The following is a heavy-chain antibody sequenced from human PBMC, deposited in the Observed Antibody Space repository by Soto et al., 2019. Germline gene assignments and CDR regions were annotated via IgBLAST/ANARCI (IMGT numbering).Heavy chain of an antibody. J-gene: IGHJ3*02. CDR1: GFSFSTSE. CDR3: APRKFGSFNIAAFEI. D-gene: IGHD3-16*01. Sequence: PGGSLRLSCAASGFSFSTSEMNWVRQAPGKGLEWISYISKSSVTTHYADSVKGRFTISRDNANNSLLLEMNSLRVEDTALYYCAPRKFGSFNIAAFEIWGQGTMVTVSS. V-gene: IGHV3-48*03. CDR2: ISKSSVTT.